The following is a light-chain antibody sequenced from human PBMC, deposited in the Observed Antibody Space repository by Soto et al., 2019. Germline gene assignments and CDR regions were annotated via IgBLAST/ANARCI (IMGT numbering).Light chain of an antibody. J-gene: IGKJ1*01. CDR2: GAS. CDR3: QQYGGSPRT. V-gene: IGKV3-20*01. Sequence: EIVLTQSPGTLSLSPGEGATLSCRASQTISSFLAWYQQKRGQAPRLLIHGASNRATGIPDRFSGSGSGTDFTLTITRLEPEDFAVYYCQQYGGSPRTFGQGSKVDIK. CDR1: QTISSF.